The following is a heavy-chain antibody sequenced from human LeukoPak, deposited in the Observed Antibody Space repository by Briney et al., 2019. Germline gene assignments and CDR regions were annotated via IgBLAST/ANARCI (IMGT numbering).Heavy chain of an antibody. Sequence: SVKVSCKASGGTFNSYTISWVRQAPGQGLEWMGGIIPIFGTANYAQNFQGRVTITADESTSTAYMELSSLRSDDTAVYYCAREWDYHSSGYYYYYWGQGTLVTVSS. CDR2: IIPIFGTA. CDR3: AREWDYHSSGYYYYY. J-gene: IGHJ4*02. V-gene: IGHV1-69*13. D-gene: IGHD3-22*01. CDR1: GGTFNSYT.